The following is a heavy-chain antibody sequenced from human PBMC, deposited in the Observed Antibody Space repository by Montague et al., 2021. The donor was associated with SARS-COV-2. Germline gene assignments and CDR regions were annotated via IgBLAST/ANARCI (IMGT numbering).Heavy chain of an antibody. CDR3: ARTTVVTPYYYYAMDV. CDR1: DDSINNKTYF. J-gene: IGHJ6*02. CDR2: IHYRGST. Sequence: SETLSLTCTVTDDSINNKTYFWAWIRQPPGKGPEWIGCIHYRGSTHYNPSLKSRLTISVDTSRNQFSLKLSSVTAADTAVYFCARTTVVTPYYYYAMDVWGQGTTVTVSS. V-gene: IGHV4-39*01. D-gene: IGHD4-23*01.